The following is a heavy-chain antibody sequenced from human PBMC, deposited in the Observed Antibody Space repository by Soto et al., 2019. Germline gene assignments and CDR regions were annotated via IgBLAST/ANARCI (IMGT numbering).Heavy chain of an antibody. D-gene: IGHD3-9*01. CDR1: GGTFSSYA. J-gene: IGHJ4*02. CDR3: ARGTLRYFDWLFTLDY. Sequence: QVQLVQSGAEVKKPGSSVKVSCKASGGTFSSYAISWVRQAPGQGLEWMGGIIPIFGTANYAQKFQGRFTITADESTSTAYMELSSLRSEDTAVYYCARGTLRYFDWLFTLDYWGQGTLVTVSS. V-gene: IGHV1-69*12. CDR2: IIPIFGTA.